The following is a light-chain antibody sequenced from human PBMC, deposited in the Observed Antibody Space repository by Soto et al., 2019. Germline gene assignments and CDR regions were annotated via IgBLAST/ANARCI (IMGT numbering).Light chain of an antibody. CDR1: QSVYSN. CDR2: GAS. CDR3: QQYDNWPRT. J-gene: IGKJ1*01. V-gene: IGKV3-15*01. Sequence: EIVMTQSPATLSVSPGERATLYCRASQSVYSNLAWYQQKPGQAPRLLILGASTRATGIPARFSGSGSGTEFTLTISSLQSEDFAVYYCQQYDNWPRTFGQGTKVDIK.